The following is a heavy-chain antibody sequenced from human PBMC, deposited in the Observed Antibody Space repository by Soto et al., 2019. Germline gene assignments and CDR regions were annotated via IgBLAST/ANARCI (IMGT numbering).Heavy chain of an antibody. CDR2: SRNKAGGYST. J-gene: IGHJ5*02. V-gene: IGHV3-72*01. D-gene: IGHD6-19*01. CDR3: ARALKNSSAWYGWFDP. CDR1: GFTLSDHY. Sequence: EVQLVESGGDLVQPGGSLRLSCAVSGFTLSDHYIDWVRQTPGKGLEWVGRSRNKAGGYSTEYAASVKGRFTISRDDSKNSVHLQMNSLKTEDTAIYYCARALKNSSAWYGWFDPWGQGTLVTVSS.